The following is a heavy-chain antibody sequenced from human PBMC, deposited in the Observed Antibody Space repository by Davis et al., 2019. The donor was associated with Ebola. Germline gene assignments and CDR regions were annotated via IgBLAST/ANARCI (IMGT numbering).Heavy chain of an antibody. V-gene: IGHV3-23*01. CDR1: GFTFSSYP. Sequence: PGGSLRLSCAASGFTFSSYPMHWVRQAAGKGLEWVSTLGTSADTYYADSVKGRFTISRDNSKNTLYLQMNGLRVEDTAIYYCAKDTSNIWFDIWGQGTNVTVSS. CDR2: LGTSADT. J-gene: IGHJ3*02. D-gene: IGHD1-26*01. CDR3: AKDTSNIWFDI.